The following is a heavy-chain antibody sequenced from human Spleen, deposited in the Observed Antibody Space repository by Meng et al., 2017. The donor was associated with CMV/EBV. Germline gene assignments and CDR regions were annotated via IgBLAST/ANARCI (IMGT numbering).Heavy chain of an antibody. CDR2: ISSGSSHI. D-gene: IGHD2-2*01. V-gene: IGHV3-21*01. J-gene: IGHJ3*02. CDR1: GFTFSSYS. Sequence: GESLKISCAASGFTFSSYSLNWVRQAPGKGLEWVSSISSGSSHIYYADSVKGRFIISRDNAKHSLYLQMNSLRAEDTAVYYCVRGGHCTTTTCYYLNAFDIWGQGTMVTVSS. CDR3: VRGGHCTTTTCYYLNAFDI.